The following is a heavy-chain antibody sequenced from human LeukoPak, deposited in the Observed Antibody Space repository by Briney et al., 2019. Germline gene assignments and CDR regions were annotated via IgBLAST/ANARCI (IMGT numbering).Heavy chain of an antibody. CDR2: ISSSSSYI. Sequence: PGGSLRLSCAASGFTFSSNAMNWVRQAPGKGLEWVSSISSSSSYIYYADSVKGRFTISRDNAKNSLYLQMNSLRAEDTAVYYCARDLVASAQGVIITTAFDIWGQGTMVTVSS. CDR1: GFTFSSNA. V-gene: IGHV3-21*01. D-gene: IGHD3-10*01. J-gene: IGHJ3*02. CDR3: ARDLVASAQGVIITTAFDI.